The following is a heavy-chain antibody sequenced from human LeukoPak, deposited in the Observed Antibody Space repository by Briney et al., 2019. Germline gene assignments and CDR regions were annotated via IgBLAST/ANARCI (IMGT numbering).Heavy chain of an antibody. Sequence: APVKVSCKASGYTFTDYYMHWVRQAPGQGLEWMGWINPNSGGTNYAQKFQGRVTMTRDTSISTAYMELSRLRSDDTAVYYCATPIESITGTAFDYWGQGTLVTVSS. CDR2: INPNSGGT. CDR3: ATPIESITGTAFDY. V-gene: IGHV1-2*02. J-gene: IGHJ4*02. D-gene: IGHD1-7*01. CDR1: GYTFTDYY.